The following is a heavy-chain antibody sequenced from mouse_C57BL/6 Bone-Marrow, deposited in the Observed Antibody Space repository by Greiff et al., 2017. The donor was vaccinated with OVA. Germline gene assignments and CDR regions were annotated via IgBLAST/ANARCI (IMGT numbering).Heavy chain of an antibody. J-gene: IGHJ2*01. D-gene: IGHD2-1*01. CDR2: IDPSDSET. V-gene: IGHV1-52*01. CDR1: GYTFTSYW. Sequence: QVQLQQPGAELVRPGSSVKLSCKASGYTFTSYWMHWVKQRPIQGLEWIGNIDPSDSETHYNQKFKDKATLTVDKSSSTAYMQLSSLTSEDSAVYYCARRNLLQDYVDYWGQGTTLTVSS. CDR3: ARRNLLQDYVDY.